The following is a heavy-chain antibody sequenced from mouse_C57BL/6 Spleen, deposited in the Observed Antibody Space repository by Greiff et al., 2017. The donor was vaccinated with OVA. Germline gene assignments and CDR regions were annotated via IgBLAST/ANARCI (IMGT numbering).Heavy chain of an antibody. V-gene: IGHV1-72*01. CDR3: ARAIVTTSAEDLDD. D-gene: IGHD2-12*01. CDR1: GYTFTSYW. CDR2: IDPTRGGP. Sequence: QVQLQQPGAELVKPGASVKLSCKASGYTFTSYWMHWVNPRPGRGLEWIGRIDPTRGGPKYNQKFKSKATLTVAKPSSTAYMQRSSLTSEDSAGYYCARAIVTTSAEDLDDWGKGTSVTVSS. J-gene: IGHJ4*01.